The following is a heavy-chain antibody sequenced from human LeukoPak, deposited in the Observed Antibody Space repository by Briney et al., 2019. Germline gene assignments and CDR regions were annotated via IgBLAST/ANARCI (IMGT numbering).Heavy chain of an antibody. CDR2: IYTSGAT. J-gene: IGHJ4*02. CDR3: ARAEGSGSGAYTLDY. Sequence: KPSETLSLTCTVSGGSTINYFRSWIRQPAGRGLEWIGHIYTSGATHYNPSLKNRVTISLDTSKSQFSLQLNSVTAADSAVYYCARAEGSGSGAYTLDYWGQGILVTVSS. V-gene: IGHV4-4*07. D-gene: IGHD3-10*01. CDR1: GGSTINYF.